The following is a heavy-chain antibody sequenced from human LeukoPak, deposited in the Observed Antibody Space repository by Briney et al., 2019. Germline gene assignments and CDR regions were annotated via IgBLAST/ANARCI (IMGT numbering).Heavy chain of an antibody. CDR1: GGSFSGYY. CDR3: ARTGAYCSSTSCYMGDFDY. CDR2: INHSGST. J-gene: IGHJ4*02. D-gene: IGHD2-2*02. Sequence: PSETLSLICAVYGGSFSGYYWSWIRQPPGKGLEWIGEINHSGSTNYNPSLKSRVTISVDTSKNQFSLKLSPVTAADTAVYYCARTGAYCSSTSCYMGDFDYWGQGTLVTVSS. V-gene: IGHV4-34*01.